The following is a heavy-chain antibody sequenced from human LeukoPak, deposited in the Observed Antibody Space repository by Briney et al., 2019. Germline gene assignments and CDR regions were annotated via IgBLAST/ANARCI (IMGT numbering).Heavy chain of an antibody. CDR2: ILYDGSNK. Sequence: PGGSLRLSCAASGFTFSSYGIHWVRQAPGKGLEWVASILYDGSNKFYADSVKGRFTISKDNSKNTLYLQMNSLRAEDTAVYYCARPYCSGGSCYSGHFDYWGQGTLVTVSS. CDR1: GFTFSSYG. CDR3: ARPYCSGGSCYSGHFDY. V-gene: IGHV3-30*02. D-gene: IGHD2-15*01. J-gene: IGHJ4*02.